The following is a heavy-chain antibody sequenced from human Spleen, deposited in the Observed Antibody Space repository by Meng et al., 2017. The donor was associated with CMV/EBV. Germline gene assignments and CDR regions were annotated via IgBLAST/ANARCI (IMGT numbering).Heavy chain of an antibody. V-gene: IGHV1-2*02. D-gene: IGHD3-3*01. Sequence: ASVKVSCKASGYTFTSYDINWVRQATGQGLEWMGWMNPNSGGTNYAQKFQGRVTMTRDTSISTAYMELSRLRSDDTAVYYCAREYYDFWSGYLSLRGPGYYGMDVWGQGTTVTVSS. CDR1: GYTFTSYD. CDR3: AREYYDFWSGYLSLRGPGYYGMDV. CDR2: MNPNSGGT. J-gene: IGHJ6*02.